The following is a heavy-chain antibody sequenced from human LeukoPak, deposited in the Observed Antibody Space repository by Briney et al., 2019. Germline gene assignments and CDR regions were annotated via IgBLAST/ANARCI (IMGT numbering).Heavy chain of an antibody. CDR3: AKDMQPPFA. CDR2: ISGSGGST. D-gene: IGHD2-2*01. Sequence: GGSLRLTCAASGFTFSSSAMSWVRQAPGKGLEWVSVISGSGGSTYYADSVKGRFTISRDNSKNTLYLQMSSLRAEDTAIYYCAKDMQPPFAWGQGTLVTVSS. J-gene: IGHJ5*02. V-gene: IGHV3-23*01. CDR1: GFTFSSSA.